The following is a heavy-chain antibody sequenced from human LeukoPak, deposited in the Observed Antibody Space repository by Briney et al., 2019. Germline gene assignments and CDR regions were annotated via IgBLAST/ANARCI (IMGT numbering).Heavy chain of an antibody. D-gene: IGHD1-26*01. CDR1: GFTFSSYA. CDR2: ISGSGGST. CDR3: ARGGGSGSYYSWFDP. J-gene: IGHJ5*02. V-gene: IGHV3-23*01. Sequence: GGSLRLSCAASGFTFSSYAMSWVRQAPGKGLEWVSAISGSGGSTYYADSVKGRFTISRDNAKNPLYLQMNSLRAEDTALYHCARGGGSGSYYSWFDPWGQGTLVTVSS.